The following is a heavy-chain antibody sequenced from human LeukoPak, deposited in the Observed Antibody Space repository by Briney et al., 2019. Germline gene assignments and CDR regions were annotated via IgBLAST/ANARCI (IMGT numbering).Heavy chain of an antibody. Sequence: GGSLRLSCAASGFTFSSYSMTWVRQAPGRGLEWVSSISSSSSYIYYADSVKGRFTISRDNAKNSLYLQMNSLRAEDTAVYYCASATRGYSGYDSNSMDVWGQGTTVTVSS. J-gene: IGHJ6*02. CDR1: GFTFSSYS. CDR2: ISSSSSYI. V-gene: IGHV3-21*01. CDR3: ASATRGYSGYDSNSMDV. D-gene: IGHD5-12*01.